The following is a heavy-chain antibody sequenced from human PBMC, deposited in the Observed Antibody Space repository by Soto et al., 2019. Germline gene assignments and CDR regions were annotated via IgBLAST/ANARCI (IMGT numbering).Heavy chain of an antibody. CDR1: GGSLSGGNW. Sequence: SETLSLTCAVSGGSLSGGNWWTWVRQPPGLGLEWIGEIYYSGSTNYNPSLKSRLTMSIDKSKNQFSLKLTSVTAADTAVYYCARSHSFDGSIYHYYFDFWGQGTLVTVSS. V-gene: IGHV4-4*02. CDR2: IYYSGST. D-gene: IGHD3-10*01. CDR3: ARSHSFDGSIYHYYFDF. J-gene: IGHJ4*02.